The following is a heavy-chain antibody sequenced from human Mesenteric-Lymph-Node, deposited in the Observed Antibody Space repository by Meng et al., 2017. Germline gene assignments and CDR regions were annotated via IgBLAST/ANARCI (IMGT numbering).Heavy chain of an antibody. J-gene: IGHJ4*02. Sequence: GESLKISCAASGFTFSSYAMSWVRQAPGKGLEWVSAISCSGGSKYYADSVKGRFTISRDNSKNTLYLQMNSLRAEDPAVYYCAKSSGGTTLYYFDYWGQGTLVTVSS. CDR1: GFTFSSYA. D-gene: IGHD1-7*01. V-gene: IGHV3-23*01. CDR3: AKSSGGTTLYYFDY. CDR2: ISCSGGSK.